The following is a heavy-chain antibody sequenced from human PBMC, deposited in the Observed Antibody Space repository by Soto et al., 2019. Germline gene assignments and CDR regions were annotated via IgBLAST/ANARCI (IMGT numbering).Heavy chain of an antibody. J-gene: IGHJ4*02. Sequence: SETLSLTCAVYGGSFSGHYWTWIRQPPGKGLEWVGEITRSGNTNYDPSLKSRVTISVDTSKNQFSLKLSSVTAADTAVYYCACNYYDFWSGYYSVGYFDYWAQGTPVTVSS. CDR1: GGSFSGHY. CDR3: ACNYYDFWSGYYSVGYFDY. D-gene: IGHD3-3*01. V-gene: IGHV4-34*01. CDR2: ITRSGNT.